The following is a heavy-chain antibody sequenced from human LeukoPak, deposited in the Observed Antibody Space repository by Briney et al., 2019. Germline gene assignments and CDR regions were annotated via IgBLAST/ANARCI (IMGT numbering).Heavy chain of an antibody. Sequence: PSETLSLTCTVSGGSISSSSYYWGWIRQPPGKGLEWIGSIYYSGSTYYNPSLKSRVTISVDTSKNQFSLKLSSVTAADTAVYYCARLGGSGSYYIGWFDPWGQGTLATVSS. CDR3: ARLGGSGSYYIGWFDP. CDR2: IYYSGST. J-gene: IGHJ5*02. V-gene: IGHV4-39*01. D-gene: IGHD3-10*01. CDR1: GGSISSSSYY.